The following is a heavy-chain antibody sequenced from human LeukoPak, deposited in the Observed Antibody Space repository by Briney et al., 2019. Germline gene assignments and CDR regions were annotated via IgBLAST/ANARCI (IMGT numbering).Heavy chain of an antibody. V-gene: IGHV4-4*07. CDR2: IYTSGSI. CDR1: GGSISSYY. Sequence: SETLSLTCTVSGGSISSYYWSWIRQPAGKGLEWIGRIYTSGSINYNPSLKSRVTMSVDTSKNQFSLKLGSVTAADTAVYYCAGCGVVVPAATYYYGMDVWGQGSTVTVSS. J-gene: IGHJ6*02. CDR3: AGCGVVVPAATYYYGMDV. D-gene: IGHD2-2*01.